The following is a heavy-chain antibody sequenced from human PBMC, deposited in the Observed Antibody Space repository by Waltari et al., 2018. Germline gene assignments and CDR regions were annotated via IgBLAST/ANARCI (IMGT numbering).Heavy chain of an antibody. CDR3: ARDRGRGLYLDS. Sequence: QLKLQESGPGLVKPSGTLSLTCGVSGDSMSTTDCWSWVRQAPGKGLEWIGQVHRSGRPNYSPSFASRVTMSLDTPNNHFSLKLTSATAADTAIYYCARDRGRGLYLDSWGPGILVTVSP. D-gene: IGHD2-15*01. CDR2: VHRSGRP. CDR1: GDSMSTTDC. J-gene: IGHJ4*02. V-gene: IGHV4-4*02.